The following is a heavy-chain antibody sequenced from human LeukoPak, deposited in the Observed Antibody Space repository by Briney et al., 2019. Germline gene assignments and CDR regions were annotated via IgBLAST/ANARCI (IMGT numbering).Heavy chain of an antibody. CDR3: ASEQWLVPYYYYGMDV. J-gene: IGHJ6*02. CDR2: IYYSGST. Sequence: GSLRLSCAASGFTFSSYAMSWIRQPPGKGLEWIGSIYYSGSTYYNPSLKSRVTISVDTSKNQFSLKLSSVTAADTAVYYCASEQWLVPYYYYGMDVWGQGTTVTVSS. CDR1: GFTFSSYA. D-gene: IGHD6-19*01. V-gene: IGHV4-39*07.